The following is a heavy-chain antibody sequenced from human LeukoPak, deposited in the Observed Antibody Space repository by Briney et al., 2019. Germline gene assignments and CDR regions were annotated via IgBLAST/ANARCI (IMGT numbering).Heavy chain of an antibody. V-gene: IGHV4-4*07. CDR3: ARDMAALAAPEY. Sequence: SETLSLTCTVSGGSISNYYWNWLRQPAEKGLQWVGRISSTGRTNYNPSLKSRVIMSVDKSKNQFSLRLNSVTAADTAVYYCARDMAALAAPEYWGQGTLVTVSS. CDR1: GGSISNYY. J-gene: IGHJ4*02. CDR2: ISSTGRT. D-gene: IGHD6-13*01.